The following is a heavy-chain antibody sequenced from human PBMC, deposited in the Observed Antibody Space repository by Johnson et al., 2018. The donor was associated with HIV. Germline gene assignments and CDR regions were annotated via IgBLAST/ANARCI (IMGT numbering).Heavy chain of an antibody. CDR2: IGTAGDT. V-gene: IGHV3-13*01. Sequence: SLRLSCAASGFTFSSYDMHWVRQATGKGLEWVSAIGTAGDTYYPGSVKGRFTISRDNSKNTLSLQMNSLRAEDTAVYYCAKEGIVPTAAVVGPPVDLDLWGQGTTVTVSS. J-gene: IGHJ3*01. CDR1: GFTFSSYD. CDR3: AKEGIVPTAAVVGPPVDLDL. D-gene: IGHD5-12*01.